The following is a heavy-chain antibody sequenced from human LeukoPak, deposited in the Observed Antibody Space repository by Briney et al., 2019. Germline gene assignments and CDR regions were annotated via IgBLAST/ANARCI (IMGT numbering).Heavy chain of an antibody. CDR3: ARTRRHYYGSGSNVTPWPADMDV. Sequence: SGTLSLTCTVSGGSASDYNWTWIRQPPGKALGRIGYIYYSGNTNNNPSLKSRVIISLDTPKNTFSLTLNSVTAADTPVHCCARTRRHYYGSGSNVTPWPADMDVWGQGTLVTVSS. J-gene: IGHJ6*02. V-gene: IGHV4-59*02. D-gene: IGHD3-10*01. CDR1: GGSASDYN. CDR2: IYYSGNT.